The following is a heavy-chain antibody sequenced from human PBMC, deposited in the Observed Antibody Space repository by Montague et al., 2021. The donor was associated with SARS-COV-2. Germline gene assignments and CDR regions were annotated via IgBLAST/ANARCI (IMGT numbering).Heavy chain of an antibody. J-gene: IGHJ6*02. D-gene: IGHD6-19*01. CDR3: AKDYSSGSYSYFYGMDV. Sequence: SLRLSCAASGFSFYTYWMNWVRQAPGKGLEWVANINQDGSEKCYADSVKGRFTISRDNAQNSLYLQLNSLRAEDTAVYYCAKDYSSGSYSYFYGMDVWGQGTTVAVSS. CDR2: INQDGSEK. CDR1: GFSFYTYW. V-gene: IGHV3-7*01.